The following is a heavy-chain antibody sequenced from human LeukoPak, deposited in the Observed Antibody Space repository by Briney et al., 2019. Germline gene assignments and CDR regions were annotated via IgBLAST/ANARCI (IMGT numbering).Heavy chain of an antibody. D-gene: IGHD2-21*02. CDR3: ARDREVVTARAQMDV. Sequence: GGSLRLSCAVSGLTVSANHMSWVRQAPGKALEWVSVIYNDGNTYYTDSVKGRFTISRDNSKSTVFLQMNSLRAEDTAMYYCARDREVVTARAQMDVWGKGTTVTVSS. V-gene: IGHV3-53*01. J-gene: IGHJ6*04. CDR1: GLTVSANH. CDR2: IYNDGNT.